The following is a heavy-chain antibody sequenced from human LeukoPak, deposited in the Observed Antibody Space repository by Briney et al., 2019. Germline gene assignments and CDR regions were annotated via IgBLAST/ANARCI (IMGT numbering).Heavy chain of an antibody. Sequence: GGSLRLSCAASGFTFSSYAMHWVRQAPGEGLEWVAVISYDGSNKYYADSVKGRFTISRDNSKNTLYLQMNSLRAEDTAVYYCARDGGLRFLEWPSRYYYYGMDVWGQGTTVTVSS. CDR3: ARDGGLRFLEWPSRYYYYGMDV. V-gene: IGHV3-30-3*01. CDR2: ISYDGSNK. CDR1: GFTFSSYA. D-gene: IGHD3-3*01. J-gene: IGHJ6*02.